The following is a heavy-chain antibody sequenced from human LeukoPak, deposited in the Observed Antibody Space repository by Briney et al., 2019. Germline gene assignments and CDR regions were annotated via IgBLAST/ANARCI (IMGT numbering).Heavy chain of an antibody. CDR2: MKEDGSEI. D-gene: IGHD1-26*01. CDR3: AKGGATRGRFEN. J-gene: IGHJ4*02. Sequence: GGSLRLSCAASGFPFDVQTMSWVRQAPGQGLDWVASMKEDGSEIYYVDPVKGRFTISRDNPKNSLYLQMNSLRGEDTAVYYCAKGGATRGRFENWGPGTLVIVSS. V-gene: IGHV3-7*01. CDR1: GFPFDVQT.